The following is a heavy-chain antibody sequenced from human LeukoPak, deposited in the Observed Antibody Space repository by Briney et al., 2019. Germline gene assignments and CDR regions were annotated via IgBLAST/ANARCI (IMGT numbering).Heavy chain of an antibody. V-gene: IGHV5-51*01. Sequence: GESLKISCKGSGYSFTSYWIGWVRQMPGKGLEWMGIIYPGDSDTRYSPSFQGQVTISADKPISTAYLQWSSLKASDTAMYYCARLGRVTRAAYYFDYWGQGTLVTVSS. CDR2: IYPGDSDT. CDR3: ARLGRVTRAAYYFDY. D-gene: IGHD4-17*01. CDR1: GYSFTSYW. J-gene: IGHJ4*02.